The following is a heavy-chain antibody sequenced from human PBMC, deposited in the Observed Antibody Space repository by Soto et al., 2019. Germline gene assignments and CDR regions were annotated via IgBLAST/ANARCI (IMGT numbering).Heavy chain of an antibody. CDR2: MSFDGSIK. D-gene: IGHD2-2*01. CDR1: GFIFSSYG. J-gene: IGHJ6*02. CDR3: ARACSSTSCSDSGIAARGNYYGMDV. V-gene: IGHV3-30*03. Sequence: GGSLRLSCAASGFIFSSYGMNWVRQAPGKGLEWVAVMSFDGSIKYYADSVKGRFTISRDNSKNTLYLQMNSLRAEDTAVYYCARACSSTSCSDSGIAARGNYYGMDVWGQGTTVTVSS.